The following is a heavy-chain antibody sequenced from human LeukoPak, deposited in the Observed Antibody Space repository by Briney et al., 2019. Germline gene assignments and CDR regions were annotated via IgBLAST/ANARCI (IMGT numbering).Heavy chain of an antibody. CDR1: GGSISSSNW. V-gene: IGHV4-4*02. D-gene: IGHD3-10*01. Sequence: SETLSLTCAVSGGSISSSNWWSWVRQPPGKGLEWIGEIYHSGSTNYNPSLKSRVTISVDKSKNQFSLKLSSVTAADTAVYHCARVYYGSGTRFDLWGRGTLVTVSS. CDR2: IYHSGST. J-gene: IGHJ2*01. CDR3: ARVYYGSGTRFDL.